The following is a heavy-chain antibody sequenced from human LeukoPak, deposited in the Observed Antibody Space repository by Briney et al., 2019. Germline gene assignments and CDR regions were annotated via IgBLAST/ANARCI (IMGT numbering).Heavy chain of an antibody. CDR1: GGTFRSYA. CDR2: SIPIFGIA. D-gene: IGHD3-9*01. CDR3: LRAEAAIRYFDWLLLD. J-gene: IGHJ4*02. Sequence: GSSEKVSGKDSGGTFRSYANSRVRQSPGQGLALMGMSIPIFGIANYAQKFQGRVTITADKSTSTAYMELSSLRSEDTAVYFFLRAEAAIRYFDWLLLDWGQGTLVTVSS. V-gene: IGHV1-69*04.